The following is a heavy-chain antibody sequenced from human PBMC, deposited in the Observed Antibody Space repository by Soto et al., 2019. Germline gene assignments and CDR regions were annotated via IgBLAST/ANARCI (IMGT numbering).Heavy chain of an antibody. CDR3: ARDSGPSSRLYHYYGMDV. CDR1: GGTFSSYA. D-gene: IGHD6-13*01. Sequence: QVQLVQSGAEVKKPGSSVKVSCKASGGTFSSYAISWVRQAPGQGLEWMGGIIPIFGTANYAQKFQGRVTITADKSTSTAYMELSSLRSEDTAVYYCARDSGPSSRLYHYYGMDVWGQGTTVTVSS. V-gene: IGHV1-69*06. CDR2: IIPIFGTA. J-gene: IGHJ6*02.